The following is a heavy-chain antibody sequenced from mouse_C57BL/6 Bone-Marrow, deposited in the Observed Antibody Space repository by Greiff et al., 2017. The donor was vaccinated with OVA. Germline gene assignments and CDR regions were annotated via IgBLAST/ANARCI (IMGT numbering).Heavy chain of an antibody. CDR3: ARLDDGYYEDYAMDY. CDR1: GYTFTSYG. V-gene: IGHV1-81*01. Sequence: VQLQQSGAELARPGASVKLSCKASGYTFTSYGISWVKQRTGQGLEWIGEIYPRSGNTYYNEKFKGKATLTADKSSSTAYMELRSLTSEDSAVYYCARLDDGYYEDYAMDYWGQGTSVTVSS. J-gene: IGHJ4*01. D-gene: IGHD2-3*01. CDR2: IYPRSGNT.